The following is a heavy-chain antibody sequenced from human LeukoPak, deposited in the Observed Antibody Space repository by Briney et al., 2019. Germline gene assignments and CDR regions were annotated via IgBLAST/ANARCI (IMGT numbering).Heavy chain of an antibody. CDR3: ARDPHGYSSGVDWFDP. CDR2: IKQDGSEK. J-gene: IGHJ5*02. V-gene: IGHV3-7*01. Sequence: GGSLRLSCAASGFTFSSYWMSWVRQAPGKGLEWVANIKQDGSEKYYVDSVKGRFTISRDNAKNSLYLQMNSLRAEDTAVYYCARDPHGYSSGVDWFDPWGQGTLVTVSS. CDR1: GFTFSSYW. D-gene: IGHD6-19*01.